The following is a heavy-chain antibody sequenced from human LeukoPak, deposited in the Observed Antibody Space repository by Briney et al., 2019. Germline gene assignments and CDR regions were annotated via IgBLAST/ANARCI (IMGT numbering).Heavy chain of an antibody. V-gene: IGHV3-23*01. J-gene: IGHJ6*02. CDR2: LGGASESI. Sequence: GGSLRLSCAASGFIFSNYAMTWVRQAPGKGLEWVSILGGASESIYYADSVKGRFTVSRDNSKDTLYLQMNSLRGEDTAIYYCARRWLGDPYGMDVWGQGTTVPVSS. CDR3: ARRWLGDPYGMDV. D-gene: IGHD3-10*01. CDR1: GFIFSNYA.